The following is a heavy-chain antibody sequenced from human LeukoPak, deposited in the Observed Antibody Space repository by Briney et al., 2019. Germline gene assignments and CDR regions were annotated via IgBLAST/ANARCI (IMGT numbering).Heavy chain of an antibody. D-gene: IGHD6-13*01. V-gene: IGHV1-18*01. Sequence: GASVKVSCKASGYTFTSYGISWVRQAPGQGLEWMGWISAYNGNTNYAQKLQGRVTMTTDTSTSTAYMELRSLRSDDTAAYYCARSPGGRGIGYSTAKVFDYWGQGTLVTVSS. CDR2: ISAYNGNT. J-gene: IGHJ4*02. CDR3: ARSPGGRGIGYSTAKVFDY. CDR1: GYTFTSYG.